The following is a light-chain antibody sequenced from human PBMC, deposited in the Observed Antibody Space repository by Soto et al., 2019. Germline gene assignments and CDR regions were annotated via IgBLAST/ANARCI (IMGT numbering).Light chain of an antibody. J-gene: IGKJ1*01. CDR2: DAS. V-gene: IGKV1-5*01. CDR3: QQYNSYSPS. Sequence: DIQMTQSPSTLSASEGDRVTITCRATQSISSWLAWYQQKPGKAPKLLIYDASSLESGVPSRFSGSGSGTEVPLTISSLQPDDCATYYCQQYNSYSPSFGQGTKVEIK. CDR1: QSISSW.